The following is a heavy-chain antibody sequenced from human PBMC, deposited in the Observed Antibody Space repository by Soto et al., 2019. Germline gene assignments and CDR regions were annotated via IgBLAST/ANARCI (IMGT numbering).Heavy chain of an antibody. V-gene: IGHV1-2*02. CDR2: INPNSGGT. J-gene: IGHJ4*02. CDR3: ARDSNYLGIDY. CDR1: GYTFTGYY. Sequence: VASVKGSWKASGYTFTGYYMHWVRQAPGQGLEWMGWINPNSGGTNYAQKFQGRVTMTRDTSISTAYMELSRPRSDDTAVYYCARDSNYLGIDYWGQGTLVTVSS. D-gene: IGHD4-4*01.